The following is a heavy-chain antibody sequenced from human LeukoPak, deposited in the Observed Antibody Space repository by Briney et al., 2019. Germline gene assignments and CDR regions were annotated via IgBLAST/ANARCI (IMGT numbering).Heavy chain of an antibody. CDR3: ARQPHFWRDQDYYYYIDH. CDR2: GSPYNGNT. Sequence: ASVKVSCKASGYNFTSTYTFTWVRQAPGQGLEWMGWGSPYNGNTNYAKKFQGRVTLSTESSNSTAYMELRRLSSDDTATFYCARQPHFWRDQDYYYYIDHWGKGTTVTVSS. V-gene: IGHV1-18*01. J-gene: IGHJ6*03. CDR1: GYNFTSTYT. D-gene: IGHD3-3*02.